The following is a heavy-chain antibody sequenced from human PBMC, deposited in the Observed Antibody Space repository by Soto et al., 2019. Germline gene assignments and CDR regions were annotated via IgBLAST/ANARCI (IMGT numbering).Heavy chain of an antibody. CDR1: GYTFTSYY. V-gene: IGHV1-24*01. Sequence: ASVKVSCKASGYTFTSYYMHWVRQAPGKGLEWMGGFDPEDGETIYAQKFQGRVTMTEDTSTDTAYMELSSLRSEDTAVYYCATGPTRWFDPWGQGTLVTVSS. J-gene: IGHJ5*02. CDR3: ATGPTRWFDP. CDR2: FDPEDGET.